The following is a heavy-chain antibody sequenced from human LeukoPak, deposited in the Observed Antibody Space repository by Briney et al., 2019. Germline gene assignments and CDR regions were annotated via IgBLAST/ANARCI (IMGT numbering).Heavy chain of an antibody. V-gene: IGHV3-72*01. D-gene: IGHD1-7*01. Sequence: GGSLRLSCAASGFTFSDHYMDWVRQAPGKGLEWVGRTRNKANSYTTEYAASVKGRFTISRDDSKNSLYPQMNSLRAEDTAVYYCAKDRRESGTYNWFDPWGQGTLVTVSS. CDR2: TRNKANSYTT. CDR1: GFTFSDHY. J-gene: IGHJ5*02. CDR3: AKDRRESGTYNWFDP.